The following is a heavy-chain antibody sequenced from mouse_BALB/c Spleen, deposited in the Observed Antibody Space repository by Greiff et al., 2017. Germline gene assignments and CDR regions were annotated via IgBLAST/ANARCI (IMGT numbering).Heavy chain of an antibody. Sequence: QVQLQQSGAELVRPGVSVKISCKGSGYTFTDYAMHWVKQSHAKSLEWIGVISTYYGDASYSQKFKGKATMTVDKSSSTAYMELARLTSEDSAIYYCARSGGLLLMDYWGQGTSVTVSS. D-gene: IGHD2-3*01. CDR3: ARSGGLLLMDY. CDR2: ISTYYGDA. V-gene: IGHV1S137*01. CDR1: GYTFTDYA. J-gene: IGHJ4*01.